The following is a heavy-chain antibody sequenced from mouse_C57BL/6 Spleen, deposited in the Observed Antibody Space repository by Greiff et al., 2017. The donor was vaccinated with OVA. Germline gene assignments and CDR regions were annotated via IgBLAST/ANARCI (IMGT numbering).Heavy chain of an antibody. CDR3: ARVRDSLYYYAMDY. Sequence: EVQLQQSGPGLVKPSQSLSLTCSVTGYSITSGYYWNWIRQFPGNKLEWMGYISYDGSNNYNPSLKNRISITRDTSKNQFFLKLNSVTTEDTATYYCARVRDSLYYYAMDYWGQGTSVTVSS. CDR2: ISYDGSN. V-gene: IGHV3-6*01. CDR1: GYSITSGYY. J-gene: IGHJ4*01.